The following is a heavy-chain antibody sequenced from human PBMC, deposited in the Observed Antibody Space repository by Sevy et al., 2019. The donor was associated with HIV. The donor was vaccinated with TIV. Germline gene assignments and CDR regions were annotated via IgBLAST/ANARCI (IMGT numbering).Heavy chain of an antibody. CDR1: GYTFTSYD. V-gene: IGHV1-18*01. J-gene: IGHJ4*02. CDR2: ISAYNGNT. Sequence: ASVNVSCKASGYTFTSYDISWVRQAPGQGLEGMGWISAYNGNTNYAQKLQGRVTMTTDKSTSTAYLEMRSLRSDDTAVYYCARGDGRDSYFFDYWGQGTLVTVSS. CDR3: ARGDGRDSYFFDY.